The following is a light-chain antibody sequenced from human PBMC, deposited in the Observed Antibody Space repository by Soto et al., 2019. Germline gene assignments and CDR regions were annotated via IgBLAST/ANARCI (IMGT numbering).Light chain of an antibody. V-gene: IGKV1-5*03. J-gene: IGKJ2*01. CDR2: KAS. Sequence: DIQMPQSPSTLSASVGDRVTITCRASQSISSWLAWYQQKPGKAPKLLIYKASRVGSGVPSRFSVSGSGTGFTLTLSSQRTDDFATYYCQRNNSWWAFGQGTTREI. CDR1: QSISSW. CDR3: QRNNSWWA.